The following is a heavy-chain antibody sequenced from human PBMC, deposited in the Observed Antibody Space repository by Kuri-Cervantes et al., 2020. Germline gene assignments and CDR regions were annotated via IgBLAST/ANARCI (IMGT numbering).Heavy chain of an antibody. CDR2: IIPIFGTA. CDR1: GGTFSSYA. J-gene: IGHJ6*03. D-gene: IGHD2-2*01. Sequence: SVKVSCKASGGTFSSYAISWVRQAPGQGLEWMGGIIPIFGTANYAQKFQGRVTITADESTSTAYMELSSLRSDDTAVYYCAREGVYCSSTSCYGDGYYYYYYMDVWGKGTTVTVSS. CDR3: AREGVYCSSTSCYGDGYYYYYYMDV. V-gene: IGHV1-69*13.